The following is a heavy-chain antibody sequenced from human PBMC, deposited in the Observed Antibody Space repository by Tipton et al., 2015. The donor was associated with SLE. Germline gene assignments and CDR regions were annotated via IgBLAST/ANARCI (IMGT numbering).Heavy chain of an antibody. V-gene: IGHV4-59*01. J-gene: IGHJ4*02. CDR3: ARGELYSGASLYYFEY. CDR2: IYYSGST. Sequence: TLSLTCTVSGGSISSSYWSWIRQPPGKGLEWIGYIYYSGSTNYNPSLKSRVTISVDTSENQFSLKLSSVTAADTAVYFCARGELYSGASLYYFEYWGQGTLVTVSS. D-gene: IGHD1-7*01. CDR1: GGSISSSY.